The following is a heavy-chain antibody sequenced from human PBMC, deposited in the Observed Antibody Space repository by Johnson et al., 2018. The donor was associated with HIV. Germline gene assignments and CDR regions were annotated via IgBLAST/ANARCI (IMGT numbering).Heavy chain of an antibody. CDR3: AKGGSGTTRIRAQKGAFDS. CDR1: GFTFTNAW. D-gene: IGHD6-19*01. V-gene: IGHV3-15*01. J-gene: IGHJ3*02. CDR2: IKSKTDGGTT. Sequence: VQLVESGGGLVKPGGSLRLSCAASGFTFTNAWMSWVRQAPGKGLEWVGHIKSKTDGGTTDYAAPVKGRFTISRDDSKNTLYLQMNSLKTEDTAVYYCAKGGSGTTRIRAQKGAFDSWGQGTMVTVSS.